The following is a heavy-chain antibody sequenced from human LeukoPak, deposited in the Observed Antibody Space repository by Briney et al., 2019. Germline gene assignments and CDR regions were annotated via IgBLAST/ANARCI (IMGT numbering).Heavy chain of an antibody. CDR1: GGSFSGYY. J-gene: IGHJ4*02. CDR2: INHSGST. Sequence: PSETLSLTCAVYGGSFSGYYWSWIRQPPGKGLEWIGEINHSGSTNYNPSLKSRVTISVDTSKNQFSLKLSSVTAADTAVYYCARQWSYGFDYWGQGTLVTVSS. V-gene: IGHV4-34*01. CDR3: ARQWSYGFDY. D-gene: IGHD5-18*01.